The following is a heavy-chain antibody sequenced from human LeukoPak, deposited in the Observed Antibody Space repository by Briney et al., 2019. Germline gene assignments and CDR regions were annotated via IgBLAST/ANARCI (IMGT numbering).Heavy chain of an antibody. Sequence: GRSLRLSCAASGFTFSSYGMHWVRQAPGKGLEWVAVISYDGRITYYADSVKGRFTISRDNSKNTQYLQMNSLRAEDTAVYYCAKSYDILTGYTGVDYLGQGTLVTVSS. CDR1: GFTFSSYG. D-gene: IGHD3-9*01. J-gene: IGHJ4*02. CDR3: AKSYDILTGYTGVDY. CDR2: ISYDGRIT. V-gene: IGHV3-30*18.